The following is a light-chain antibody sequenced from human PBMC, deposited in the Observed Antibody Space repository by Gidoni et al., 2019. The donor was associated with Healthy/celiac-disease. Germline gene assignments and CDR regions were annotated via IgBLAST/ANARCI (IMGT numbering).Light chain of an antibody. CDR2: WAS. CDR1: QSVLYSSNNKNY. Sequence: IVMTQSPDSLAVSLGERATINCNSSQSVLYSSNNKNYLAWYQQKPGQPPKLLIYWASTRESGVPDRFSGSGSGTDFTLTISSLQAEDVAVYYCQQYYSTPPTFGQGTKVEIK. J-gene: IGKJ1*01. CDR3: QQYYSTPPT. V-gene: IGKV4-1*01.